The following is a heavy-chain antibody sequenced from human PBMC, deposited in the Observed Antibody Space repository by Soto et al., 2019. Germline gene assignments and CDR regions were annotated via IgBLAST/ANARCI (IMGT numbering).Heavy chain of an antibody. CDR3: ASRSGQLPYYFDY. CDR2: ISAYKGNT. CDR1: GYTFTNYG. V-gene: IGHV1-18*03. J-gene: IGHJ4*02. Sequence: ASVKVSCKASGYTFTNYGISWVRQAPGQGLEWMGWISAYKGNTNYAQKFQGRVTMTTDTSTSTAYLELRSLRSDDMAVYFCASRSGQLPYYFDYWGQGTQVTVSS. D-gene: IGHD6-6*01.